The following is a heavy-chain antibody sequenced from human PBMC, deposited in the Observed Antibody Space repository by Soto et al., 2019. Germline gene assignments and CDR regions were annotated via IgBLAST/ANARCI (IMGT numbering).Heavy chain of an antibody. V-gene: IGHV3-48*01. Sequence: EVQLVESGGGLVQPGGSLRLSCAASGFTFSSYSMNWVRRAPGKGLDWVSYISSTSTIYYADSVKGRFTISRDNAKNSLYLQMNSLRAEDTAVYFCARDSGNGFDPWGQGTLVTVSS. D-gene: IGHD2-15*01. CDR1: GFTFSSYS. CDR2: ISSTSTI. CDR3: ARDSGNGFDP. J-gene: IGHJ5*02.